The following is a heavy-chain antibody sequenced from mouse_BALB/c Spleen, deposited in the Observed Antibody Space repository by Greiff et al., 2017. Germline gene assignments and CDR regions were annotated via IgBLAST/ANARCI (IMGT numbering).Heavy chain of an antibody. CDR1: GYTFTDYE. CDR3: TRLGITTVVARDWYFDV. CDR2: IDPETGGT. Sequence: QVQLQHSGAELVRPGASVTLSCKASGYTFTDYEMHWVKQTPVHGLEWIGAIDPETGGTAYNQKFKGKATLTADKSSSTAYMELRSLTSEDSAVYYCTRLGITTVVARDWYFDVWGAGTTVTVSS. J-gene: IGHJ1*01. V-gene: IGHV1-15*01. D-gene: IGHD1-1*01.